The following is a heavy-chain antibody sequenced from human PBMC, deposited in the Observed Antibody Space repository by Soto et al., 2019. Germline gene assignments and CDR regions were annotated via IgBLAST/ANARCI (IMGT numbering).Heavy chain of an antibody. CDR3: ARHTRIAAYIFDY. D-gene: IGHD6-13*01. V-gene: IGHV1-69*01. CDR1: RGTFSSYA. CDR2: IIPLFGTT. Sequence: QVQLVQSGAEVKKPGSSVKVSCKASRGTFSSYAISWVRQAPGQGLEWMGGIIPLFGTTNYAQKFQGRVTITADESTSTVFMELSSLRSEDTAVYFCARHTRIAAYIFDYWGQGTLVTVSS. J-gene: IGHJ4*02.